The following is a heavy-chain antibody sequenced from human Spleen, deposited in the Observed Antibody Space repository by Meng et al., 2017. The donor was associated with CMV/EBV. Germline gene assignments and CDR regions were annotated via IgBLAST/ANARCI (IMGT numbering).Heavy chain of an antibody. CDR2: ISGSGSST. CDR3: AKDLGYYTHDTFDV. Sequence: GESLRLSCAASGFTFSGSAMSWVRQAPGKGLECVSAISGSGSSTYFAESVKGRFAISRDNSKNTLYLQMNSLRAEDTAQYYCAKDLGYYTHDTFDVWGQGTMVTVSS. J-gene: IGHJ3*01. D-gene: IGHD3-3*01. V-gene: IGHV3-23*01. CDR1: GFTFSGSA.